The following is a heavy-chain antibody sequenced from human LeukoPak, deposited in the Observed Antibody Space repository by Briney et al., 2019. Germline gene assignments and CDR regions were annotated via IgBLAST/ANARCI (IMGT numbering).Heavy chain of an antibody. CDR2: IYYSGST. V-gene: IGHV4-59*08. D-gene: IGHD5-18*01. CDR1: GGSISSYY. J-gene: IGHJ4*02. Sequence: PSETLSLTCTVSGGSISSYYWSWIRQPPGKGLEWIGYIYYSGSTNYNPSLKSRVTISVDTSKNHFSLKLSSVTAADTAVYYCARGPHSYGSKTLDYWGQGTLVTVSS. CDR3: ARGPHSYGSKTLDY.